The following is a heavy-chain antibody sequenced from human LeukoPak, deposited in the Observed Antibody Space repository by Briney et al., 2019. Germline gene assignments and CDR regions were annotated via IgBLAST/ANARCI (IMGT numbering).Heavy chain of an antibody. D-gene: IGHD3-22*01. J-gene: IGHJ4*02. Sequence: GESLKISCKGSGYSFTNYWIGWVRQMPGKGLEWMGIIYPGDSDSRYSPSFQGQVSISADKSITTAYLQWSSLKASDTAMYYCASARAVYDTSGDYAYYLDYWGQGTLVTVSS. CDR2: IYPGDSDS. CDR3: ASARAVYDTSGDYAYYLDY. V-gene: IGHV5-51*01. CDR1: GYSFTNYW.